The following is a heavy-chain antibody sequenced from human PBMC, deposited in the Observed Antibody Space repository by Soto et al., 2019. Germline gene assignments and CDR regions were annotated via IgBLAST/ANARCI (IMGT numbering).Heavy chain of an antibody. CDR2: ISGSGGST. J-gene: IGHJ3*02. CDR1: GFTFSSYA. D-gene: IGHD7-27*01. CDR3: AKLKTGDQWRDAFDI. Sequence: GGSLRLSCAASGFTFSSYAMSWVRQAPGKGLEWVSAISGSGGSTYYADSVKGRFTISGDNSKNTLYLQMNSLRAEDTAVYYCAKLKTGDQWRDAFDIWGQGTMVTVSS. V-gene: IGHV3-23*01.